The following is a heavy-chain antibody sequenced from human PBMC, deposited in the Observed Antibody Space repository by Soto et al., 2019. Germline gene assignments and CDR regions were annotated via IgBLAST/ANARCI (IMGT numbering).Heavy chain of an antibody. Sequence: ASVKVSCKASGGTFSSYSISWVRQAPGQGLEWMGGIIPIFGTANYAQKFQGRVTITADESTSTAYMEPSSLRSEDTAVYYCAIEYSSSPPYYPIGYWGQGTLVTVSS. D-gene: IGHD6-6*01. CDR3: AIEYSSSPPYYPIGY. V-gene: IGHV1-69*13. CDR2: IIPIFGTA. J-gene: IGHJ4*02. CDR1: GGTFSSYS.